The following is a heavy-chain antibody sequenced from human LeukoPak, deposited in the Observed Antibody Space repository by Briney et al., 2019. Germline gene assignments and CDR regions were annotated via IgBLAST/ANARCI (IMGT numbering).Heavy chain of an antibody. V-gene: IGHV3-7*01. CDR2: IKQDGSEK. CDR3: GRDGYGVGGVAP. CDR1: GFTFSSHW. D-gene: IGHD2-8*01. Sequence: PGGSLRLSCVASGFTFSSHWMAWVRQAPGKGLEWVANIKQDGSEKSCADSVKGRISISRDNARNSLYLQMNSLRAEDTAVYYCGRDGYGVGGVAPWGQGALVTVSS. J-gene: IGHJ5*02.